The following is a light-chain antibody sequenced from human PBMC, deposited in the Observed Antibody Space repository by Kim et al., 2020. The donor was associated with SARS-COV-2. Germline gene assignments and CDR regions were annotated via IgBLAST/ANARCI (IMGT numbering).Light chain of an antibody. J-gene: IGLJ1*01. CDR1: SSDVGGYNY. CDR3: CSYAGSYIYV. CDR2: DAS. Sequence: GQSVTIAGTGNSSDVGGYNYVSWYQQHPGKAPKLMIYDASKRPSWVPDRFSGSKSGNTSSLTIAGRQAEDEADYYCCSYAGSYIYVFGTGTKVTVL. V-gene: IGLV2-11*01.